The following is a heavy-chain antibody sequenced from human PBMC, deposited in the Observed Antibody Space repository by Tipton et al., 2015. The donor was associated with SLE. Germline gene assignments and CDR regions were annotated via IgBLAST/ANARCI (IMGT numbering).Heavy chain of an antibody. CDR2: IYYSGST. J-gene: IGHJ4*02. CDR3: AKGVRYSPPDY. Sequence: TLSLTCTVSGVSISSYYWSWIRQPPGKGLAWIGYIYYSGSTNYNPSLKSRVTISVDTSKNQFSLKLSSVTAADTAVYYCAKGVRYSPPDYWGQGTLVTVSS. D-gene: IGHD3-9*01. V-gene: IGHV4-59*01. CDR1: GVSISSYY.